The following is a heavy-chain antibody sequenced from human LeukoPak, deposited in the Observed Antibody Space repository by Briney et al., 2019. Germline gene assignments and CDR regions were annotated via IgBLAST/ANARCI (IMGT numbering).Heavy chain of an antibody. CDR1: GGSISSSSYY. CDR3: ARDSSGYTYGFYYYYNYYMDV. J-gene: IGHJ6*03. D-gene: IGHD5-18*01. V-gene: IGHV4-39*07. Sequence: SETLSLTCTVSGGSISSSSYYWGWIRQPPGKGLEWIGSIYYSGSTYYNPSLKSRVTISLDTSKNQFSLKLSSVTAADTAVYYCARDSSGYTYGFYYYYNYYMDVWGKGTTVTVSS. CDR2: IYYSGST.